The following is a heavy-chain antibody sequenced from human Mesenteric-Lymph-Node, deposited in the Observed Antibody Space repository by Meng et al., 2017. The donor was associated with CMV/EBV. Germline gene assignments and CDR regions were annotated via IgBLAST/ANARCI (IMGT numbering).Heavy chain of an antibody. J-gene: IGHJ4*02. Sequence: QVQLQQWGAGRLKPPETLSLTCAVYGGSFSGYYWSWIRQRPGKGLEWIGEINHSGVPNYNPSLKSRVTISLDRSKNQFSLKLSSVTAGDTAVYYCARGSDIPVNNYWGQGTLVTVSS. CDR1: GGSFSGYY. CDR3: ARGSDIPVNNY. CDR2: INHSGVP. V-gene: IGHV4-34*01. D-gene: IGHD2-15*01.